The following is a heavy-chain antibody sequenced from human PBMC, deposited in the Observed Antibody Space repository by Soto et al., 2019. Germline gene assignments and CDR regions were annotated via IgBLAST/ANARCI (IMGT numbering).Heavy chain of an antibody. CDR2: IGGSGDSR. D-gene: IGHD3-10*01. CDR1: GFTLSSYT. CDR3: SKSAVQVWFEYFDY. V-gene: IGHV3-23*01. Sequence: GGSLRLSCAASGFTLSSYTMSWVRQVPGKGLECVSGIGGSGDSRYYADSVKGRFTISRDNSKNTLYLQMNSLRPEDTAVYYCSKSAVQVWFEYFDYWGQGSQVTVSS. J-gene: IGHJ4*02.